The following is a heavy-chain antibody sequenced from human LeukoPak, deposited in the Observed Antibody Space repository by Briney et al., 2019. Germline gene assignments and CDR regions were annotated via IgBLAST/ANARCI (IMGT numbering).Heavy chain of an antibody. J-gene: IGHJ5*02. D-gene: IGHD1-26*01. V-gene: IGHV4-31*03. CDR1: GGSISSGGYY. CDR2: IYYSGST. CDR3: ARGGAPIRFDP. Sequence: PSETLSLTCTVSGGSISSGGYYWSWIRQHPGKGLEWIGYIYYSGSTYYNPSLKSRATISVDTSKNQFSLKLSSVTAADTAVYYCARGGAPIRFDPWGQGTLVTVSS.